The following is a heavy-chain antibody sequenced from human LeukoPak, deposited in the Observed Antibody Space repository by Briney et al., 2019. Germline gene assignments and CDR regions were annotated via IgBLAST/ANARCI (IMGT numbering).Heavy chain of an antibody. V-gene: IGHV4-39*01. J-gene: IGHJ4*02. Sequence: PSETLPHPCTVSGVSISSRIYFWGWIRQPPGKGLEWIATTSDGSTYYSPSLKSRVTISVDTSKNQFSLILASVTAADTAVYYCARRSGSGDSQGAFDNCGQGTLVTVSS. CDR1: GVSISSRIYF. CDR3: ARRSGSGDSQGAFDN. D-gene: IGHD4-17*01. CDR2: TSDGST.